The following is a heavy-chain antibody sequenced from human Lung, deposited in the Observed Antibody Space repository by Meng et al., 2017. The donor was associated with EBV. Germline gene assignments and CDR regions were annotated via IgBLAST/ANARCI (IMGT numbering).Heavy chain of an antibody. CDR2: LTPMSDVP. Sequence: VRLGQVGVGVKKPGSSVRVSCKTSGGTFSRDAVSWVRQAPGHGLEWLGGLTPMSDVPHCGQKFQGRITITADEFTTTHFMELSSLKSDDTAVYYCASESGRGFTPDYWGQGTLVTVSS. V-gene: IGHV1-69*01. CDR3: ASESGRGFTPDY. J-gene: IGHJ4*02. D-gene: IGHD3-10*01. CDR1: GGTFSRDA.